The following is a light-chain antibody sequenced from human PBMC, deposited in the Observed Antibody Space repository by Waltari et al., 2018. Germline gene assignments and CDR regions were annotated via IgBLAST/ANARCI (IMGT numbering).Light chain of an antibody. CDR3: QQYSDWPLT. J-gene: IGKJ4*01. CDR2: DAS. CDR1: QSVNNK. V-gene: IGKV3-15*01. Sequence: EIVMTQSPATLSVSPGDRVTLSCRASQSVNNKLAWYQQKLGQAPRLLIYDASTRATGIPTSFSGSGSGTEFTITISSLQSEDFAVYYCQQYSDWPLTFGGGTKVEIK.